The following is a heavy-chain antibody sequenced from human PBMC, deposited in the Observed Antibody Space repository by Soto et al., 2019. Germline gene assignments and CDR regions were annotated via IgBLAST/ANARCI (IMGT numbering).Heavy chain of an antibody. CDR3: ARDTRHYYDSPQYWYFDL. V-gene: IGHV3-7*01. Sequence: GGSLRLSCAASGFTFSSYWMSWVRQAPGKGPEWVANIKQDGSEKYYVDSVKGRFTISRDNAKNSLYLQMNSLRAEDTAEYYCARDTRHYYDSPQYWYFDLWGRGTLVTVYS. CDR2: IKQDGSEK. D-gene: IGHD3-22*01. CDR1: GFTFSSYW. J-gene: IGHJ2*01.